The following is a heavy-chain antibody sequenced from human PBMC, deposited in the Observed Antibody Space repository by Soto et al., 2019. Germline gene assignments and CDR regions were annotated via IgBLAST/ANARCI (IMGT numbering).Heavy chain of an antibody. CDR1: GFTFSSYG. Sequence: PGGSLRLSCAASGFTFSSYGMHWVRQAPGKGLEWVAVISYDGSNKYYADSVKGRFTISRDNSKNTLYLQMNSLRAEDTAVYYCAKGFSGSYTLWADYWGQGTLVTVSS. CDR3: AKGFSGSYTLWADY. J-gene: IGHJ4*02. V-gene: IGHV3-30*18. D-gene: IGHD1-26*01. CDR2: ISYDGSNK.